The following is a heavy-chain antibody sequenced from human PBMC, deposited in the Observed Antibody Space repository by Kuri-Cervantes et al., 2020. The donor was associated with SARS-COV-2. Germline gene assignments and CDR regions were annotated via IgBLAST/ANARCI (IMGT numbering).Heavy chain of an antibody. CDR1: GGSISSSSYY. D-gene: IGHD1-26*01. V-gene: IGHV4-39*07. CDR2: IYYSGST. CDR3: ARGDSGSYYFYYYGMDV. J-gene: IGHJ6*02. Sequence: SETLSLTCTVSGGSISSSSYYWGWIRQPPGKGLEWIGSIYYSGSTYYNPSLKSRVTISVDKSKNQFSLKLSSVTAADTAVYYCARGDSGSYYFYYYGMDVWGQGTTVTVSS.